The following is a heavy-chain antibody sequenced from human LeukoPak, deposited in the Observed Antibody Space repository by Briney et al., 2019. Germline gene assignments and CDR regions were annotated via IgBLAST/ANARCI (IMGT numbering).Heavy chain of an antibody. CDR2: ISYDGGDK. J-gene: IGHJ4*02. V-gene: IGHV3-30*18. CDR1: GFTFSRYG. Sequence: PGGSLRLSCAASGFTFSRYGMHWVRQAPGKGLEWVAVISYDGGDKHYADSVKGRFTISRDNSKNTLYLQMNSLRVEDAAVYYCAKDRDPAAAAYYFDYWDQGTLVTVSS. D-gene: IGHD6-13*01. CDR3: AKDRDPAAAAYYFDY.